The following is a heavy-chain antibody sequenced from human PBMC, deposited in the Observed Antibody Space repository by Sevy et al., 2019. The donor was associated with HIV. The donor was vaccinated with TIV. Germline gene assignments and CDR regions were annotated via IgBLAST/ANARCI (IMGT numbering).Heavy chain of an antibody. V-gene: IGHV3-23*01. CDR2: LSFGCGKI. Sequence: GGSLRLSCAASGFAFYEYSMSWIRQAPGKGLEWVATLSFGCGKINYPDSVMGRLTISRANSKNSFYLKMDNLRVEDTALYYCAREGCSRPHDYWGQGTRVTVSS. CDR1: GFAFYEYS. CDR3: AREGCSRPHDY. D-gene: IGHD2-8*01. J-gene: IGHJ4*02.